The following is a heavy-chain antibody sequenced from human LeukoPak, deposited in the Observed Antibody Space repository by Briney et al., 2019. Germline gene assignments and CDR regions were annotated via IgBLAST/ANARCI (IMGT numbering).Heavy chain of an antibody. D-gene: IGHD3-22*01. J-gene: IGHJ4*02. Sequence: GGSLRLSCAASGFTFSSYWMHWVRQAPGKGLVWVSRINSDGSSTSYADSVKGRFTISRDNAKNTLYLQRNSLRAEDTAVYYCASIEYYYDSSGYYYPDDYWGQGTLVTVSS. V-gene: IGHV3-74*01. CDR1: GFTFSSYW. CDR3: ASIEYYYDSSGYYYPDDY. CDR2: INSDGSST.